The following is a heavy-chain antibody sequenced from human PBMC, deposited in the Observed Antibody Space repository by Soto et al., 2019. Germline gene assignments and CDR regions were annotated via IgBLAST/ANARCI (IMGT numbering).Heavy chain of an antibody. V-gene: IGHV3-33*01. CDR1: GFTFNSYG. CDR2: IWYDGSNK. D-gene: IGHD2-2*01. J-gene: IGHJ3*02. Sequence: GGSLRLSCAASGFTFNSYGMHWVRQAPGKGLEWVVVIWYDGSNKYYADSVKGRFTISRDNSKNTLYLQMNSLRAEDTAVYYSARSYCSSTSCSHDAFDIWGQGTMVTVSS. CDR3: ARSYCSSTSCSHDAFDI.